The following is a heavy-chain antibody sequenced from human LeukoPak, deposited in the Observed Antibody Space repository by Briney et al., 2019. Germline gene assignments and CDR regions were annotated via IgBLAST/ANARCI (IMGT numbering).Heavy chain of an antibody. V-gene: IGHV4-61*02. CDR2: IYTSGST. D-gene: IGHD5-18*01. J-gene: IGHJ3*02. Sequence: TASETLSLTCTVSGDSISSGNYYWSWIRQPAGKGLEWIGRIYTSGSTNYNPSLKSRVTISVDTSKNQFSLKLSSVTAADTAVYYCARGPDTAMALDAFDIWGQGTMVTVSS. CDR1: GDSISSGNYY. CDR3: ARGPDTAMALDAFDI.